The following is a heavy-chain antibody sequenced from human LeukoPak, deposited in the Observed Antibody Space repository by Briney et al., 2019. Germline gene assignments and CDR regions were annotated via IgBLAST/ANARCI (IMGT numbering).Heavy chain of an antibody. J-gene: IGHJ5*02. V-gene: IGHV5-51*01. D-gene: IGHD3-22*01. CDR2: IYPGDSDT. CDR1: GYSFTSYW. CDR3: ASNYYDSSGYYNWFDP. Sequence: GESLKISCKGSGYSFTSYWIGWVRQMPGKGLEWMGIIYPGDSDTRYSPSFQGQVTISADKSISTAYLQWSSLKASDTAMYYCASNYYDSSGYYNWFDPWGQGTLVTVSS.